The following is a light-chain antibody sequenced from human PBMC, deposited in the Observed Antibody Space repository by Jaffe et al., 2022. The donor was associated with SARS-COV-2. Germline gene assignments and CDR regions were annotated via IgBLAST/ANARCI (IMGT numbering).Light chain of an antibody. Sequence: QSVLTQPPSVSGAPGQRVIISCTGSSSNIGAGYDVHWYQHLPGTAPKLLIYGNYNRPSGVPDRFSGSKSGTSASLAITGLQAEDEADYFCQSYDSSLSGLFGGGTKLTVL. J-gene: IGLJ2*01. V-gene: IGLV1-40*01. CDR3: QSYDSSLSGL. CDR1: SSNIGAGYD. CDR2: GNY.